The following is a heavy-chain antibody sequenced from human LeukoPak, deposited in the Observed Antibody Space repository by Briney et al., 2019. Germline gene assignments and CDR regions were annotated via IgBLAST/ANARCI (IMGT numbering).Heavy chain of an antibody. V-gene: IGHV3-30-3*01. D-gene: IGHD6-13*01. CDR3: ARAIVPGIAAAGTSDY. J-gene: IGHJ4*02. CDR2: ISYDGSNK. CDR1: GFTFSDYY. Sequence: PGGSLRLSCAASGFTFSDYYMSWIRQAPGKGLEWVAVISYDGSNKYYADSVKGRFTISRDNSKNTLYLQMNSLRAEDTAVYYCARAIVPGIAAAGTSDYWGQGTLVTVSS.